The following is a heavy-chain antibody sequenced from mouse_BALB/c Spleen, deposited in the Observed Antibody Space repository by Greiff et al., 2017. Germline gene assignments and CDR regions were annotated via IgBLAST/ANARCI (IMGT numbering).Heavy chain of an antibody. CDR2: ILPGSGST. CDR3: ARAGDGTGGFAY. Sequence: QVQLQQSGAELMKPGASVKISCKATGYTFSGYCIEWVKQRPGHGLEWIGEILPGSGSTNYNEKFKGKATFTADTSSNTAYMQLSSLTSEDSAVYCCARAGDGTGGFAYWGQGTLVTVSA. D-gene: IGHD2-1*01. CDR1: GYTFSGYC. V-gene: IGHV1-9*01. J-gene: IGHJ3*01.